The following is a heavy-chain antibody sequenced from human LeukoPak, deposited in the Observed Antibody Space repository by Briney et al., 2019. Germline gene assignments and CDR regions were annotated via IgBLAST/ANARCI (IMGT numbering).Heavy chain of an antibody. Sequence: GGSLRLSCAASGFTFSSYAMHWVRQAPGKGLEWVAVISYDGNIKYYTDSVKGRFTISRDNSKNTLHLQMSSLRSEDTAVYYCVKDRYVDYWGQGTLVTVSS. CDR1: GFTFSSYA. V-gene: IGHV3-30*14. D-gene: IGHD2-2*01. J-gene: IGHJ4*02. CDR3: VKDRYVDY. CDR2: ISYDGNIK.